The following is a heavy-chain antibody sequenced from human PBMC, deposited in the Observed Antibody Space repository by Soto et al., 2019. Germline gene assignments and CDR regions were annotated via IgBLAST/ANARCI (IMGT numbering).Heavy chain of an antibody. D-gene: IGHD3-3*02. Sequence: QVQLVQSGAEVTKPGASVKVSCKASGYIFTGYYIQWVRQAPGQVLERMGWINPNSRGTKFAQKFQGRVTMTSDTATNAAYMELRRLRSDDTAVYYCARSHFWSGDYKDAFDIWGQGTMVTVSS. J-gene: IGHJ3*02. CDR2: INPNSRGT. V-gene: IGHV1-2*02. CDR1: GYIFTGYY. CDR3: ARSHFWSGDYKDAFDI.